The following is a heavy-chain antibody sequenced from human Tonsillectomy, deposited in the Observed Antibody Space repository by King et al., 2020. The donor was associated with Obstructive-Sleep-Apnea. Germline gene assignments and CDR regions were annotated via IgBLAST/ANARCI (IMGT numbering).Heavy chain of an antibody. CDR2: INPDSGGT. CDR3: AREGSSWEWSRYYFDN. Sequence: VQLVESGIEVKKPGASVKVSCKASGYTFTGYYMHWVRQAPGQGLEWMGWINPDSGGTNCAQKIQGRVTMTRDTSISTVYKELSRLRSDDTAVYYCAREGSSWEWSRYYFDNWGQGTQVTVSS. V-gene: IGHV1-2*02. D-gene: IGHD1-26*01. J-gene: IGHJ4*02. CDR1: GYTFTGYY.